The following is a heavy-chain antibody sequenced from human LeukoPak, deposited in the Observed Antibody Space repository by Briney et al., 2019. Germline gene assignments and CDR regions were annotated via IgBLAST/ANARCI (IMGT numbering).Heavy chain of an antibody. V-gene: IGHV4-38-2*02. D-gene: IGHD2-2*01. Sequence: SETLSLTCTVSGYSISSGYHWGWIRQPPGKGLEWIGSIYHSGSTYYNPSLKSRVTISVDTSKNQFSLKLSSVTAADTAVYYCARLYCSSTSCYYFDYWGQGTLVTVSS. CDR3: ARLYCSSTSCYYFDY. CDR1: GYSISSGYH. CDR2: IYHSGST. J-gene: IGHJ4*02.